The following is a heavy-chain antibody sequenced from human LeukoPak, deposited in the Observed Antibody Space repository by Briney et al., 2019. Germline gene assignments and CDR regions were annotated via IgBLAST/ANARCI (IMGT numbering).Heavy chain of an antibody. V-gene: IGHV3-66*01. CDR1: GFTVSSNY. CDR2: IYGDGRT. J-gene: IGHJ6*02. Sequence: GGSLRLSCAASGFTVSSNYMSWVRQAPGKGLEWVPVIYGDGRTYYADSVRGRFTISRDNSKNTLFLQMNSLRAEDTAVFYCARDTSAFGMDVWGQGTTVTVSS. D-gene: IGHD2/OR15-2a*01. CDR3: ARDTSAFGMDV.